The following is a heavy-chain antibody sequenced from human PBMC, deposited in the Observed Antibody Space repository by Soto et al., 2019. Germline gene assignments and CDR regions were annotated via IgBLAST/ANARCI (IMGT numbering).Heavy chain of an antibody. CDR2: IIPIFGTA. V-gene: IGHV1-69*12. CDR1: GGTFSSYA. CDR3: ARAVGWFGEGDAFDI. D-gene: IGHD3-10*01. J-gene: IGHJ3*02. Sequence: QVQLVQSGAEVKKPGSSVKVSCKASGGTFSSYAISWVRQAPGQGLEWMGGIIPIFGTANYAQKFQGRVTILAEESTSTAYMERSSLRSEATAVYYCARAVGWFGEGDAFDIWGQGTMVTVSS.